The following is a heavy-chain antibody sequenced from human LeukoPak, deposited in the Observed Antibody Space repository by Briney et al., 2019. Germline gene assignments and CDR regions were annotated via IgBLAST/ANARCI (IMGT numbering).Heavy chain of an antibody. CDR3: AELGITMIGGV. CDR1: GFTFSSYE. V-gene: IGHV3-21*01. J-gene: IGHJ6*04. CDR2: ISSSSSYI. D-gene: IGHD3-10*02. Sequence: GGSLRLSCAASGFTFSSYEMNWVRQAPGKGLEWVSSISSSSSYIYYADSVKVRFTISRDNAKNSLYLQMNSLRAGDTAVYYCAELGITMIGGVWGKGTTVTISS.